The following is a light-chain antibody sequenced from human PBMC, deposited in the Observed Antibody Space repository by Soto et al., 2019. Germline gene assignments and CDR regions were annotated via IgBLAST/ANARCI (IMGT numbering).Light chain of an antibody. CDR1: QSVSSN. CDR2: GAS. V-gene: IGKV3-15*01. CDR3: QQYNNWPYT. J-gene: IGKJ2*01. Sequence: EIVMTQSPDTLSVSPGERANLSCRASQSVSSNLAWYQQKPGQAPRLLIYGASTRATGIPARFSGSGSGTEFTLTISSLQSEEFAVYHCQQYNNWPYTFGQGNKLEIK.